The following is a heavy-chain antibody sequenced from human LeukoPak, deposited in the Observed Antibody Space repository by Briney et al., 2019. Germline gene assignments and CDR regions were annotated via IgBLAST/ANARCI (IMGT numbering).Heavy chain of an antibody. CDR1: GYTFTSYY. D-gene: IGHD3-22*01. J-gene: IGHJ4*02. Sequence: ASVKVSCKASGYTFTSYYMHWVRQAPGQGLEWMGIINPSGGSTSYAQKFQGRVTMTRDTSTSTVYMELSSLRSEGTAVYYCASTPRYYDSSGYYLDYWGQGTLVTVSS. CDR3: ASTPRYYDSSGYYLDY. CDR2: INPSGGST. V-gene: IGHV1-46*01.